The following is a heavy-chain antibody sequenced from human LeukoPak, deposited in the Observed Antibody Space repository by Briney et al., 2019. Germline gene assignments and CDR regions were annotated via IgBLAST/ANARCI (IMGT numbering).Heavy chain of an antibody. J-gene: IGHJ4*02. D-gene: IGHD6-13*01. Sequence: GGSLRLSCAGSGFTFTTSDMNWVRQAPGKGLEWVSSISTSSGYIYYAESVKGRFIISRDNTKNSLFLQMNSLRVDDTAVYYCARVRGAMFRSGWSDYWGQGTLVTVSS. CDR2: ISTSSGYI. CDR3: ARVRGAMFRSGWSDY. CDR1: GFTFTTSD. V-gene: IGHV3-21*01.